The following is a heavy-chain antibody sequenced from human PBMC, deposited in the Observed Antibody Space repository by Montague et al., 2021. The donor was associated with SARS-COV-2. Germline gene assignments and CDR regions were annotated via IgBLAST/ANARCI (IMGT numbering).Heavy chain of an antibody. CDR1: GGSIRNYY. J-gene: IGHJ6*02. D-gene: IGHD3-10*01. V-gene: IGHV4-4*07. CDR2: IYSSGSI. CDR3: ARNPGDYYGMDV. Sequence: SETLSLTCTVSGGSIRNYYWSWIRQPPGKGLEWIGRIYSSGSINYNPSLKTRITLSVDTSKNQLSLRLNSVTAADTAVYYCARNPGDYYGMDVWGQGTTVTVSS.